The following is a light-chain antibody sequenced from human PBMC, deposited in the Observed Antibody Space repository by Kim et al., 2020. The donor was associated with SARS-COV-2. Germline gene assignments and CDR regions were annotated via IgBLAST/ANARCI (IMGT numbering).Light chain of an antibody. V-gene: IGKV3-15*01. CDR1: QSVRSN. CDR3: QQYTNWPPEYT. J-gene: IGKJ2*01. Sequence: EIVMTQSPATLSVSPGERATLSCRASQSVRSNLAWYQQKPSQAPRLIIYAASTRATGIPARFSGSGSGTEFTLTISSLQSEDFAVYYCQQYTNWPPEYTFGQGTKLEIK. CDR2: AAS.